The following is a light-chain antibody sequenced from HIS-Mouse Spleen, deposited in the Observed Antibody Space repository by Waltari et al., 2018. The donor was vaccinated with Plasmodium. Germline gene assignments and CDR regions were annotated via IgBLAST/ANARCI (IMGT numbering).Light chain of an antibody. Sequence: SYELTQPPSVSVSPGQTASITCARDKLGGQSACWYQQKPGQSPVLVIYQDSKRPSGIPERFSGSNSGNTATLTISGTQAMDEADYYCQAWDSSTVVFGGGTKLTVL. V-gene: IGLV3-1*01. CDR3: QAWDSSTVV. CDR1: KLGGQS. CDR2: QDS. J-gene: IGLJ2*01.